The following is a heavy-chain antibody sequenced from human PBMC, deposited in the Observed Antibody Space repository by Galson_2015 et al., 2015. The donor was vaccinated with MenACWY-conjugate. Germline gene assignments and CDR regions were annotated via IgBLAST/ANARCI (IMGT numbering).Heavy chain of an antibody. D-gene: IGHD3-10*01. Sequence: SVKVSCKASGYTFNSYGISWVRQAPGQGLEWMGGISGYNGNTNYAQKFQGRVTMTTETSTSAVYMELRSLRFDDTAVYFCARFGGTNYFDYWGQGT. CDR2: ISGYNGNT. V-gene: IGHV1-18*01. CDR1: GYTFNSYG. J-gene: IGHJ4*02. CDR3: ARFGGTNYFDY.